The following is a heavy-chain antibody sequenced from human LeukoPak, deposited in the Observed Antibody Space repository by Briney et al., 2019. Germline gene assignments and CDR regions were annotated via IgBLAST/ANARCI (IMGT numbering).Heavy chain of an antibody. Sequence: PGGSLRLSCAASGFTFSHYGMTWVRQAPGKGLELVSVVSASGDNTHYADSVKGRFTISRDNSKNTVYLQMNSLRAEDTAVYYCAKGFRGEGLWGQGTLVTVSS. CDR1: GFTFSHYG. J-gene: IGHJ4*02. V-gene: IGHV3-23*01. CDR3: AKGFRGEGL. D-gene: IGHD3-16*01. CDR2: VSASGDNT.